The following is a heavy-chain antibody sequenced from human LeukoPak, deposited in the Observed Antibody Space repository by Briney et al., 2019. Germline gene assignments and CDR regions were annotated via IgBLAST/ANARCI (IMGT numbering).Heavy chain of an antibody. CDR3: GSLGVWQNIDY. J-gene: IGHJ4*02. CDR1: GGSIIMSNYY. Sequence: SETLSLTCSISGGSIIMSNYYWGWIRHPPGKGLEWIASVHYTGSTYHNPSLGGRVTISVETSKDQFSLGLNSVTSADRPAYYCGSLGVWQNIDYWGQGILVTVSS. V-gene: IGHV4-39*01. D-gene: IGHD2/OR15-2a*01. CDR2: VHYTGST.